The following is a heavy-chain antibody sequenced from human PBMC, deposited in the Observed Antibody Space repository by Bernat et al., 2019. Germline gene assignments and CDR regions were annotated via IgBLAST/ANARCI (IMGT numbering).Heavy chain of an antibody. Sequence: EVQLVESGGDLVQPGGSLRLSCVVSGFTVSSNYMTWVRQAPGKGLEWVSVIYTSGSTYYADSVKGRFTISRDNSKNTLYLQMNSLRGEDTAIYYCARDTSGGGDAFDIWGQGTLVTVSS. CDR2: IYTSGST. D-gene: IGHD1-1*01. CDR1: GFTVSSNY. J-gene: IGHJ3*02. V-gene: IGHV3-66*02. CDR3: ARDTSGGGDAFDI.